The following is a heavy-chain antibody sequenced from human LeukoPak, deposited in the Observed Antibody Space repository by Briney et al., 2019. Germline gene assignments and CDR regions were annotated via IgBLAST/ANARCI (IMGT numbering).Heavy chain of an antibody. Sequence: PSETLSLTCTVSGGSISSSSYYWGWIRQPPGKGLEWIGSIYYSGSTYYNPSLKSRVTISVDTSKNQFPLKLSSVTAADTAVYYCARGGGYIAVAGILEYYFDYWGQGTLVTVSS. CDR1: GGSISSSSYY. J-gene: IGHJ4*02. CDR2: IYYSGST. V-gene: IGHV4-39*06. CDR3: ARGGGYIAVAGILEYYFDY. D-gene: IGHD6-19*01.